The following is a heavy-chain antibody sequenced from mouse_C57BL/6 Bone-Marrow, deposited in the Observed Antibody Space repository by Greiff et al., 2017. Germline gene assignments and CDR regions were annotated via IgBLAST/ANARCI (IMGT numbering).Heavy chain of an antibody. Sequence: VQRVESGAELVRPGASVKLSCKASGYTFTDYYINWVKQRPGQGLEWIARIYPGSGNTYYNEKFKGKATLTAEKSSSTAYMQLSSLTSEDSAVYFCARWYYYGSSYWYFDVWGTGTTVTVSS. CDR1: GYTFTDYY. J-gene: IGHJ1*03. D-gene: IGHD1-1*01. CDR3: ARWYYYGSSYWYFDV. V-gene: IGHV1-76*01. CDR2: IYPGSGNT.